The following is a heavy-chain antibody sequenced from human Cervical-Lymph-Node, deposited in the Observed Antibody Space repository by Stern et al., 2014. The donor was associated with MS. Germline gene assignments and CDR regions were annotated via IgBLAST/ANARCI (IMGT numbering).Heavy chain of an antibody. V-gene: IGHV5-51*01. J-gene: IGHJ4*02. CDR1: GFKFSIYW. CDR2: IYPGDSET. D-gene: IGHD1-14*01. Sequence: MQLVQSGAELIRPGESLKISCKGSGFKFSIYWIAWGRQMPGKGLEWMGIIYPGDSETRYSPSFQGQFTMSADKSTSTAYLQWSSLNASDTAMYFCARQTTAWASDVWGQGTLVTVSS. CDR3: ARQTTAWASDV.